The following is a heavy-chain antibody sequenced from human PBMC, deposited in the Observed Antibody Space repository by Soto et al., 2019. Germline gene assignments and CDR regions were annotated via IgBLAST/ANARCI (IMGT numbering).Heavy chain of an antibody. V-gene: IGHV4-39*01. Sequence: SETLSLTGTVSGGSISSSSYYWGWIRQPPGKGQEWIGSIYYSGSTYYTPSLKSRVTISADTSKNQFSLKLSSVTAADTAVYYCGRHLEVVVAAFVYWGQGTLVTVSS. J-gene: IGHJ4*02. CDR2: IYYSGST. CDR1: GGSISSSSYY. CDR3: GRHLEVVVAAFVY. D-gene: IGHD2-15*01.